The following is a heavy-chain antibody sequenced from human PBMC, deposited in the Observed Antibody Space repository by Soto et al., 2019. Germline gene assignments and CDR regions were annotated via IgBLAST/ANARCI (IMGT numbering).Heavy chain of an antibody. J-gene: IGHJ5*02. CDR1: GGTFSSYA. CDR3: ARGYGGNSRYWFDP. CDR2: IIPIFGTA. D-gene: IGHD4-17*01. Sequence: ASVKVSCKASGGTFSSYAISWVRQAPGQGLEWMGGIIPIFGTANYAQKFQGRVTITADESTSTAYMELSSLRSEDAAVYYCARGYGGNSRYWFDPWGQGTLVTVSS. V-gene: IGHV1-69*13.